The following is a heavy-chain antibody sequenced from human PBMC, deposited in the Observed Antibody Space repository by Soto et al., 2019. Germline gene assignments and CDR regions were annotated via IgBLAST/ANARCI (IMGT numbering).Heavy chain of an antibody. V-gene: IGHV1-18*04. CDR3: ARLNGFRSGYYRYAFDI. CDR1: GYTFTSYG. CDR2: ISAYNGNT. Sequence: XSVKFSCKGSGYTFTSYGISWVRQATGRGLEGMGWISAYNGNTNDAQKLQGRFTMTTDTSTSTAYMELRSLRSDDTAVYYCARLNGFRSGYYRYAFDIWGQGTMVTVSS. D-gene: IGHD3-3*01. J-gene: IGHJ3*02.